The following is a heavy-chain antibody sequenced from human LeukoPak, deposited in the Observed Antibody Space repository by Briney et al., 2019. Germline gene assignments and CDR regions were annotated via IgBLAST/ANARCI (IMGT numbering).Heavy chain of an antibody. D-gene: IGHD3-3*01. CDR1: GYTFTSYG. Sequence: ASVKVSCKASGYTFTSYGISWVRQAPGQGLEWMGWISAYNGNTNYAQKLQGRVTMTTDTSTSTAYMELRSLRSDDTAVYYCARDMTYYDFWSDYYKSNWFDPWGQGTLVTVSS. CDR3: ARDMTYYDFWSDYYKSNWFDP. J-gene: IGHJ5*02. V-gene: IGHV1-18*01. CDR2: ISAYNGNT.